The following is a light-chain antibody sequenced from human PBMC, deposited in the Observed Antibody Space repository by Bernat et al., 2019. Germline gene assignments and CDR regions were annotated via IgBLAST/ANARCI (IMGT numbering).Light chain of an antibody. J-gene: IGKJ5*01. CDR1: QVIGTY. CDR2: GAS. Sequence: DIQLTQSPSFLSASVGDRVTITCRASQVIGTYLAWYHQKPGKAPHLLIYGASTLQSGVPSRLSGRGSGTEFTLTISSLQPEDSATYYCQQLDKFPITFGQGTRLEIK. V-gene: IGKV1-9*01. CDR3: QQLDKFPIT.